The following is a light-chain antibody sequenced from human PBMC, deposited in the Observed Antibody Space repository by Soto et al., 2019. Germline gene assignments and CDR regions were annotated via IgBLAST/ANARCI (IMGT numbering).Light chain of an antibody. CDR3: SSYTSSSV. V-gene: IGLV2-14*03. CDR1: SNDVGGYSY. J-gene: IGLJ1*01. Sequence: QSALTQPRSVSGSPGQSVTISCTGTSNDVGGYSYVSWYQHHPGKAPKLMIYDVSNRPSGVSNRFSGSKSGNTASLTISGLQAEDEADYYCSSYTSSSVFGTGTKVTVL. CDR2: DVS.